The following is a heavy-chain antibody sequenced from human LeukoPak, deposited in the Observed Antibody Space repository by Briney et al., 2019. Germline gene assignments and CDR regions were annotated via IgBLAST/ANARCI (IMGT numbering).Heavy chain of an antibody. CDR3: ARANYYDSTGCYHDY. J-gene: IGHJ4*02. D-gene: IGHD3-22*01. Sequence: PSETLSLTCTVSGGSITGDPHYWTWSGSPPGRDLRCLGIALPVGGPPTTPPSRVESQSVDTSKKKFFLRLDSVTAADTAVYYCARANYYDSTGCYHDYWGQGTLVTVSS. V-gene: IGHV4-61*09. CDR1: GGSITGDPHY. CDR2: ALPVGGP.